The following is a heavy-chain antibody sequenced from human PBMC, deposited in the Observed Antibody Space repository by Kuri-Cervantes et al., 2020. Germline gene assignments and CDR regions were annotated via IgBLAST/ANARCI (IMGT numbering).Heavy chain of an antibody. CDR2: IKSKTDGGTA. V-gene: IGHV3-15*01. CDR3: TTLPISGGRDY. D-gene: IGHD3-16*01. Sequence: ETLSLTCATSGFTLSNAWMYWVRQAPGKGLEWVGRIKSKTDGGTADYTAPVKGRFTISRDDSKNTLYLQMNSLKTEDTAIYYCTTLPISGGRDYWGQGTLVTVPS. CDR1: GFTLSNAW. J-gene: IGHJ4*02.